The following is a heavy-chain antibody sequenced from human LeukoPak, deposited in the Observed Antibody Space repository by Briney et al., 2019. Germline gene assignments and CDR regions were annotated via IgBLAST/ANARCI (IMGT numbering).Heavy chain of an antibody. CDR3: AREAPISDSGSYYKSLGY. V-gene: IGHV4-34*01. D-gene: IGHD3-10*01. Sequence: SETLSLTCAVYGGSFSGYYWSWIRQPPGKGLEWIGEINHSGSTNYNPSLKSRVTISVDTSKNQFSLKLSSVTAADTAVYYCAREAPISDSGSYYKSLGYWGQGTLVTVSS. CDR1: GGSFSGYY. J-gene: IGHJ4*02. CDR2: INHSGST.